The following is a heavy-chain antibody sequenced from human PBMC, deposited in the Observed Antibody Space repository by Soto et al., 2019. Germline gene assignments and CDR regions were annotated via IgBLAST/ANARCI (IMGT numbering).Heavy chain of an antibody. CDR2: IGIESGGT. Sequence: QVQLVQSGAEVREPGASVKVSCKASGYTFTDYGISWVRQVPGQGLEWMGWIGIESGGTDYARNYARKFQGRVSMTTDTSTTTVYMELRSLRSDDTAVYFCARDFYQSGSYWTDCFDPWGQGTLVTVSS. CDR1: GYTFTDYG. V-gene: IGHV1-18*01. J-gene: IGHJ5*02. CDR3: ARDFYQSGSYWTDCFDP. D-gene: IGHD3-10*01.